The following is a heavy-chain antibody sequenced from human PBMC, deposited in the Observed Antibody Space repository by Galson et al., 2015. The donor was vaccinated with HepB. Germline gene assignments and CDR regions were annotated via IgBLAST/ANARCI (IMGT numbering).Heavy chain of an antibody. CDR2: IGSSGNNI. D-gene: IGHD4-11*01. Sequence: SLRLSCAASGFTLSSYIMHWVRQAPGKGLEWVSRIGSSGNNIYYADSVRGRFTISRDNAKNSLYLQMNSLRDEDTAVYYCARRGTTLTNFDYWGQGTLVTVSS. CDR3: ARRGTTLTNFDY. J-gene: IGHJ4*02. CDR1: GFTLSSYI. V-gene: IGHV3-48*02.